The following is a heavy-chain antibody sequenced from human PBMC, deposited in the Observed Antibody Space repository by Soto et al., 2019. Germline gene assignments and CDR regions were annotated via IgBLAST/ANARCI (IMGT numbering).Heavy chain of an antibody. CDR2: ISYDGIRT. Sequence: QVQLVESGGGVVQPGRSLILACAASGFTFSDYAMHWVRQAPGKGLEWVAAISYDGIRTNYADSVKGRFTISRLNSKNTLYLQMNSLRPEDTAVYYCARDRWESYYERYLFDYWGQGTLVTVSS. CDR1: GFTFSDYA. CDR3: ARDRWESYYERYLFDY. V-gene: IGHV3-30-3*01. D-gene: IGHD3-16*01. J-gene: IGHJ4*02.